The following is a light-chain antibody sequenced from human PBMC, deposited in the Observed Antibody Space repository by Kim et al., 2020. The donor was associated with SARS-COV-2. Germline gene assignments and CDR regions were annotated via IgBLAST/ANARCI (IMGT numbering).Light chain of an antibody. Sequence: SVGDRGTSTSRASQSISSYLNWDQQKPGKAPKLLIYAASSLQSGVPSRFSGSGSGTDFTLTISSLQPEDFATYYCQQSYSTSALTFGGGTKVDIK. CDR2: AAS. J-gene: IGKJ4*01. CDR3: QQSYSTSALT. V-gene: IGKV1-39*01. CDR1: QSISSY.